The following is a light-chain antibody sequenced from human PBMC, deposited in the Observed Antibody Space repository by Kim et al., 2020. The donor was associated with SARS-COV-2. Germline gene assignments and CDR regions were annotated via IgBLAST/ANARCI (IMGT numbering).Light chain of an antibody. J-gene: IGLJ2*01. V-gene: IGLV6-57*04. Sequence: FMLTQPHSVSESPGKTVTISCTRTSGSIASNFVQWYQQRPGSAPTTVIYEDNHTPSGVPDRFSGSIDSSSNSAFLTISGLKTEDEADYYCQSYDSSSVVFGGGTQLTVL. CDR1: SGSIASNF. CDR2: EDN. CDR3: QSYDSSSVV.